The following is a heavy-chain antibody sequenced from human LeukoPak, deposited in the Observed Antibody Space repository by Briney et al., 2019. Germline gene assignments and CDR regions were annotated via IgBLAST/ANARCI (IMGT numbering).Heavy chain of an antibody. J-gene: IGHJ6*03. CDR3: ARVLPPDDFWSGYYAPHMDV. CDR1: GGSISSSSYY. D-gene: IGHD3-3*01. V-gene: IGHV4-39*07. Sequence: SETLSLTCTVSGGSISSSSYYWGWIRQPPGKGLEWIGSIYYSGSTYYNPSLESRVTISADTSKNQFSLKLSSVTAADKAVYYCARVLPPDDFWSGYYAPHMDVWGKGTTVTVSS. CDR2: IYYSGST.